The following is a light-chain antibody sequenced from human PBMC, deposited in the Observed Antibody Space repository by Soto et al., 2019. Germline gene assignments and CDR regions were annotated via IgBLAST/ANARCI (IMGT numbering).Light chain of an antibody. CDR1: QTVSSSY. Sequence: LTQSPGTLSLSPGERATLSCRASQTVSSSYLAWYQHKAGQAPRLLIHGASSRATGIPDRFSGSGSGTDFTLSISRLEPEDFAVYYCQQYGSSPLTFGGGTKVDIK. CDR2: GAS. J-gene: IGKJ4*01. V-gene: IGKV3-20*01. CDR3: QQYGSSPLT.